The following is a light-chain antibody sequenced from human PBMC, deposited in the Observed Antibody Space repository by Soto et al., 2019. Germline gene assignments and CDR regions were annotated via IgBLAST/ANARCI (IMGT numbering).Light chain of an antibody. V-gene: IGKV1-5*01. CDR1: QRISTW. Sequence: DIQMTQSPSTLSASVGERVTITCRASQRISTWLAWYQQKPGKVPRLLIYDASSLESGVPSRFSGSGSGTEFTLTISSLQPDDFATYYCQQYNIYSPYTFGQGTKLEI. J-gene: IGKJ2*01. CDR2: DAS. CDR3: QQYNIYSPYT.